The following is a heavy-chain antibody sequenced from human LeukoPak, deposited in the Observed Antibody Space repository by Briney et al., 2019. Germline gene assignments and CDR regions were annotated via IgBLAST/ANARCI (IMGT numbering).Heavy chain of an antibody. CDR3: ARLRGYSYGYLDY. V-gene: IGHV3-53*01. J-gene: IGHJ4*02. CDR1: GFTVSSNY. Sequence: GGSLRLSCAASGFTVSSNYMSWVRQAPGKGLEWVSVIYSGGSTYYADSVKGRFTISRDNSKNTLYLQMNSLRAEDTAVYYCARLRGYSYGYLDYWGQGTLVTASS. CDR2: IYSGGST. D-gene: IGHD5-18*01.